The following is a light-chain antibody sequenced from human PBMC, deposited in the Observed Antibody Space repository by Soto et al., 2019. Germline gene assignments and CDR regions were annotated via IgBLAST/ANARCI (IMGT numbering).Light chain of an antibody. CDR3: QQANSFPQT. CDR1: QSISSW. J-gene: IGKJ1*01. V-gene: IGKV1-12*01. CDR2: AAS. Sequence: DIQMTKSPSSVSASVGDTVTITCRASQSISSWLAWYQQKPGKAPKLLIYAASTLQSGVPSRFSGSGFGTDFTLTITSLQPEDFATYYCQQANSFPQTFGQGTKVDIK.